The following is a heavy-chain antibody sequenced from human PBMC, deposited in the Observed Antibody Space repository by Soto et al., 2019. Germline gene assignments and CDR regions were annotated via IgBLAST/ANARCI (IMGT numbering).Heavy chain of an antibody. D-gene: IGHD3-3*01. V-gene: IGHV1-2*04. CDR2: INPNSGGT. CDR3: ARGRAFTIFGVAGDDAFDI. CDR1: GYTFTGYY. Sequence: ASVKVSCKASGYTFTGYYMHWVRQAPGQGLEWMGWINPNSGGTNYAQKFQGWVTMTRDTSISTAYMGLSRLRSDDTAVYYCARGRAFTIFGVAGDDAFDIWGQGTMVTVSS. J-gene: IGHJ3*02.